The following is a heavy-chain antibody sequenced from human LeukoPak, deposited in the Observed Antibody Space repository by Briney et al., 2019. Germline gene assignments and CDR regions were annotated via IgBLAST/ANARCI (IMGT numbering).Heavy chain of an antibody. CDR1: GYTVPGHY. V-gene: IGHV1-2*02. J-gene: IGHJ4*02. CDR2: INPNSGVT. D-gene: IGHD5-18*01. Sequence: GASVKVSCKASGYTVPGHYLHWVRQAPAQGLEWMGWINPNSGVTNYAQKFQGRVTMTRDTSINTAYMELHSLTSDDTAMYYCAKDAYSGFSSSYNMDSWGQGTLVTVSS. CDR3: AKDAYSGFSSSYNMDS.